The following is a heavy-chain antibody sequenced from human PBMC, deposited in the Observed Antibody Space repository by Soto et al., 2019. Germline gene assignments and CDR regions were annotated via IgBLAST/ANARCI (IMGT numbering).Heavy chain of an antibody. D-gene: IGHD3-9*01. CDR1: GGSISSSSYY. J-gene: IGHJ4*02. CDR2: IYYSGST. V-gene: IGHV4-39*01. CDR3: ARLEGLATISYYFDF. Sequence: QLQLQESGPGLVKPSEALSLTCSVSGGSISSSSYYWGWIRQPPGKGLEWIGSIYYSGSTYYNPPRKSRVTISIDKSKNQFSLKLSSLTAADTAVYYCARLEGLATISYYFDFWGQGTLVTVSS.